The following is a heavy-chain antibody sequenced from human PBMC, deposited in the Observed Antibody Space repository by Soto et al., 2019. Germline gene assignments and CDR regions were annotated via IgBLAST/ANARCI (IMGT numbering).Heavy chain of an antibody. V-gene: IGHV3-53*01. Sequence: EVQLLESGGGLIQPGGSLRLSCAASGFTVSSNYMSWVRQAPGKGLEWVSVIYSGGSTYYADSVKGRFTISRDNSKNTLYLQMNSLRAEDTAVYYCASSGYYYEYYYYGMDVWGQGTTVTVSS. D-gene: IGHD3-22*01. J-gene: IGHJ6*02. CDR3: ASSGYYYEYYYYGMDV. CDR2: IYSGGST. CDR1: GFTVSSNY.